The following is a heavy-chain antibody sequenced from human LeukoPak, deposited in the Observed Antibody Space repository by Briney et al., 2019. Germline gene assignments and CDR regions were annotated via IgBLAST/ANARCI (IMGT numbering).Heavy chain of an antibody. CDR1: GGSISSSNW. D-gene: IGHD3-10*01. CDR2: IYHSGST. J-gene: IGHJ3*02. V-gene: IGHV4-4*02. Sequence: PSETLSLTCAVSGGSISSSNWWSWVRQPPGKGLEWIGEIYHSGSTNYNPSLKSRVTISVDKSKNQFSLKLSSVTAADTAVYYCASSRGYYGSGSYYPDDAFDIWGQGTMVTVSS. CDR3: ASSRGYYGSGSYYPDDAFDI.